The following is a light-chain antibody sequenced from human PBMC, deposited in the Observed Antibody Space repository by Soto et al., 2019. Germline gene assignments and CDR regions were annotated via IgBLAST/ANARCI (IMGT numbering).Light chain of an antibody. CDR3: SSYTTTSTLV. V-gene: IGLV2-11*01. CDR1: SSDFGGYKY. CDR2: DVS. J-gene: IGLJ3*02. Sequence: QSVLTQPRSVSGSPGQSVSISCAGTSSDFGGYKYVSWYQQHPGKAPKLMIFDVSERPSGVPDRFSGSKSGNTASLTISGLRAEDEADYYCSSYTTTSTLVFGGGTKVTVL.